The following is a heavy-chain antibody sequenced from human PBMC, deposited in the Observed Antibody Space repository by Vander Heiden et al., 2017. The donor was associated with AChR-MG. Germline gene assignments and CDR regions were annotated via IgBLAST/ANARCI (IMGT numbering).Heavy chain of an antibody. J-gene: IGHJ4*02. CDR2: IRSKAYGETT. Sequence: EVQLVESGGGLVQPGRSLRLPCAASGFTFGDHGMSWFRQAPGKGLEWVSFIRSKAYGETTDYAASVKGRFSILRDDSKSIAYLQMNSLKTEDTAVYYCVRDGRGHSSGYFDYWGQGTLVTVSS. CDR3: VRDGRGHSSGYFDY. CDR1: GFTFGDHG. V-gene: IGHV3-49*03. D-gene: IGHD5-18*01.